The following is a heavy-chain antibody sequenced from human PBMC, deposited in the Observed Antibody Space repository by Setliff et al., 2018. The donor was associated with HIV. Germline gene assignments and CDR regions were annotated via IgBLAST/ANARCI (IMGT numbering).Heavy chain of an antibody. CDR2: ISTYNGQR. Sequence: ASVKVSCKSSGYTFSQYGISWVRQAPGQGLEWMGWISTYNGQRNYAQKAQGRVTFTTDTSTSTAYMELRSLRSDDTAVYYCAREGVREPPSNTLYYGMDVWGQGTTVTVSS. J-gene: IGHJ6*02. V-gene: IGHV1-18*01. CDR1: GYTFSQYG. D-gene: IGHD3-10*01. CDR3: AREGVREPPSNTLYYGMDV.